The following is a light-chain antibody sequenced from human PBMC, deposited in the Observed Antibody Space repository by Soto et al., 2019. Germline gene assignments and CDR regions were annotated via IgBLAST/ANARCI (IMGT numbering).Light chain of an antibody. V-gene: IGLV2-23*02. CDR1: SSDVGYYNL. CDR3: CSYAGSTTHYV. CDR2: EVN. Sequence: QSALTQPAAVSGSTGQSITISCTGTSSDVGYYNLVSWYQQHPGKAPKLIIYEVNKRPLGFSNRFSGSKSGNTASLTISGLQAEDEADYYCCSYAGSTTHYVFGTGTKVTVL. J-gene: IGLJ1*01.